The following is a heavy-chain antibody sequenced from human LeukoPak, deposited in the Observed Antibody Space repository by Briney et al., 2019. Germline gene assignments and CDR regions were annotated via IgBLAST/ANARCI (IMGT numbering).Heavy chain of an antibody. CDR3: ARGVSIFGVVIPFPYYMDV. J-gene: IGHJ6*03. CDR2: INHSGST. V-gene: IGHV4-34*01. D-gene: IGHD3-3*01. Sequence: SETLSLTCAVYGGSFSGYYWSWIRQPPGKGLEWIGEINHSGSTNYNPSLKSRVTISVDTSKNQFSLKLSSVTAADTAVYYCARGVSIFGVVIPFPYYMDVWGKGTTVTVSS. CDR1: GGSFSGYY.